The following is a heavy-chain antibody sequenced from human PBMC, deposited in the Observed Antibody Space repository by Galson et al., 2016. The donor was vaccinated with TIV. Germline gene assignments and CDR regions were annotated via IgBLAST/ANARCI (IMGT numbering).Heavy chain of an antibody. D-gene: IGHD5-18*01. CDR2: INPDSGAT. CDR3: ARGFNYGFDFYYGMDV. J-gene: IGHJ6*02. V-gene: IGHV1-2*02. CDR1: GYTLSAYY. Sequence: SVKVSCKASGYTLSAYYLHWVRQAPGQGLEWMGWINPDSGATKYAQKFQGRVTMTRDTPIGTAYMDLGRLRSDGTAVFFCARGFNYGFDFYYGMDVWGQGTTVTVSS.